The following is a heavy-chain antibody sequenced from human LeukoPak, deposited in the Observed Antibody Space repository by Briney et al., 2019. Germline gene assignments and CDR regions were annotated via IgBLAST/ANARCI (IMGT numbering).Heavy chain of an antibody. J-gene: IGHJ4*02. CDR1: GFTFSSYA. CDR2: ISYDGSNK. D-gene: IGHD6-19*01. Sequence: GGSLRLSCAASGFTFSSYAMHWVRQAPGKGLEWVAVISYDGSNKYYADSVKGRFTISRDNSKNTLYLQMNSLRAEDTAVYYCARSRPGWYLDYWGQGTLVTVSS. CDR3: ARSRPGWYLDY. V-gene: IGHV3-30-3*01.